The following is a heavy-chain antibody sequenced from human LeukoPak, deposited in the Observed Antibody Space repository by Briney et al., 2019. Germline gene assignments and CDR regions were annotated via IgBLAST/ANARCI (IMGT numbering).Heavy chain of an antibody. CDR2: IDPSHSHI. V-gene: IGHV5-51*01. D-gene: IGHD2/OR15-2a*01. CDR1: GYIFISDW. J-gene: IGHJ3*02. CDR3: ARHYKDDDTTFEAFDI. Sequence: GEALKISWEGCGYIFISDWIAGGRQKRGKGVGRGGMIDPSHSHIRYDPSFQGQVTLSVDKSINIVYLQWSSLKASDTAMYYCARHYKDDDTTFEAFDIWRQGTMLTVS.